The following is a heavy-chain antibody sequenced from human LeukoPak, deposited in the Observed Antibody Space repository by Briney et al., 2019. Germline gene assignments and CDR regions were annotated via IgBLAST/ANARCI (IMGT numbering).Heavy chain of an antibody. CDR3: ARDRLQLQS. CDR2: IYYSGST. CDR1: GFTFSITY. V-gene: IGHV4-59*01. J-gene: IGHJ5*02. D-gene: IGHD1-1*01. Sequence: PGGSLRLSCTASGFTFSITYMAWVRQAPGKGLEWIGYIYYSGSTKYNPSLKSRVTISVDTSKNQFSLKLSSVTAADTAVYYCARDRLQLQSWGQGTLVTVSS.